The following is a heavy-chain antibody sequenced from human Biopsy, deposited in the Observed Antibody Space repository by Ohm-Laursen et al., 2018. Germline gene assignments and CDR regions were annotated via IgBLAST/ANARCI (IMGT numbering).Heavy chain of an antibody. J-gene: IGHJ6*02. CDR3: ARGVSGTPYHNYGLDV. CDR2: ILPIFHTT. V-gene: IGHV1-69*01. CDR1: GGTFSSFA. D-gene: IGHD3-10*01. Sequence: SSVKVSCKASGGTFSSFAISWVRQAPGQGLEWMGGILPIFHTTSYAQKFQGRITITADEFPRTAYMELSSLRSEDTAVYYCARGVSGTPYHNYGLDVWGQGTTVAVSS.